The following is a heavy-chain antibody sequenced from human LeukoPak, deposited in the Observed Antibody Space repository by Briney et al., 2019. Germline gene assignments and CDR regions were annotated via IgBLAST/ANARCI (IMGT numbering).Heavy chain of an antibody. CDR2: IYYSGST. V-gene: IGHV4-59*01. Sequence: SKTLSLTCSVLGGSISSYYWSWIRQPPGKGLEWIGYIYYSGSTNYNPSLKSRVTISVDTSKNQFSLKLSSVTAADTAVYYCAKVGLDYSSSWYEDNWFDPWGQGTLVTVSS. CDR3: AKVGLDYSSSWYEDNWFDP. J-gene: IGHJ5*02. CDR1: GGSISSYY. D-gene: IGHD6-13*01.